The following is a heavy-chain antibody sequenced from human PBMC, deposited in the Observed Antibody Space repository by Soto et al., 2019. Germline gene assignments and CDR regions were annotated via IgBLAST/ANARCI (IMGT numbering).Heavy chain of an antibody. V-gene: IGHV4-34*01. CDR1: GGSFSGYY. J-gene: IGHJ4*02. D-gene: IGHD3-10*01. CDR3: ARASLLWLGELLGGAFYFDY. CDR2: IYHSGST. Sequence: SETLSLTCAVYGGSFSGYYWTWIRQPPGTGLEWIGEIYHSGSTNYNPSLKSRVTISVDMSKNQFSLKLSSVTAADTAVYYCARASLLWLGELLGGAFYFDYWGQGTLVTVSS.